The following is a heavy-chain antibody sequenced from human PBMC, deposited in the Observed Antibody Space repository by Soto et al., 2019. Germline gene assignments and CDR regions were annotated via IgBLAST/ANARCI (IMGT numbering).Heavy chain of an antibody. V-gene: IGHV3-66*01. CDR2: IYSGGST. J-gene: IGHJ6*03. D-gene: IGHD6-19*01. CDR1: GFTVSSNY. Sequence: ESGGGLVQPGGSLRLSCAASGFTVSSNYMSWVRQAPGKGLEWVSVIYSGGSTYYADSVKGRFTISRDNSKNTLYLQMNSLRAEDTAVYYCAREQAAVAGTAYYYYMDVWGKGTTVTVSS. CDR3: AREQAAVAGTAYYYYMDV.